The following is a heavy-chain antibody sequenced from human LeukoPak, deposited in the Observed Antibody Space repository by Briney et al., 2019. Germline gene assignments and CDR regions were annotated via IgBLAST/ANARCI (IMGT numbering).Heavy chain of an antibody. V-gene: IGHV1-8*01. J-gene: IGHJ5*02. CDR2: MNPNSGNT. CDR3: ARGPLVRLPSSFDP. CDR1: GYTFTSYD. D-gene: IGHD3-16*02. Sequence: GASVKVSCKASGYTFTSYDINWVRQATGQGLEWMGWMNPNSGNTGSAQRSQGRITMTRDTSISTAYMELSSLRSEDTAVYYCARGPLVRLPSSFDPWGQGTLVTVSS.